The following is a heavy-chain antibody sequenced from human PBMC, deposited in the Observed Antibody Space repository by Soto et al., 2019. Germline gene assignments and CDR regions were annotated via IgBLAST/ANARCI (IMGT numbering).Heavy chain of an antibody. CDR1: GTSISSDY. Sequence: SETLSLTCTVSGTSISSDYWSWIRQPPGKGLEWIGHVYKSGSTNYNPSLKSRVTMAADVSKKQFSLTLSSVTAADTAVYYCARLRQWFHDFWGQGTLVTV. D-gene: IGHD3-22*01. CDR2: VYKSGST. V-gene: IGHV4-59*08. J-gene: IGHJ4*02. CDR3: ARLRQWFHDF.